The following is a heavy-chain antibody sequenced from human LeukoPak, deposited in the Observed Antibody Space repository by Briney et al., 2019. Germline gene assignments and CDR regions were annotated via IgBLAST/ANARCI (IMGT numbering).Heavy chain of an antibody. CDR2: ISSFGGTI. Sequence: PGGSLRLSCAASGFTFRSYSMNWVRQAPGKGLEWVSYISSFGGTIYYADSVKGRFTISRDNAKNSLYLQMSSLRAEDTAVYFCARDQGASTSYWGQGTLVTVSS. CDR3: ARDQGASTSY. V-gene: IGHV3-48*01. CDR1: GFTFRSYS. J-gene: IGHJ4*02. D-gene: IGHD1-26*01.